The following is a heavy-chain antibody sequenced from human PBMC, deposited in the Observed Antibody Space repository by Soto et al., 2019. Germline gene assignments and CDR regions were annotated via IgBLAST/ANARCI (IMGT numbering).Heavy chain of an antibody. CDR1: GVTFSSYA. J-gene: IGHJ5*02. CDR3: ARAIVGPTTTGWLDP. CDR2: IIPIFGTA. D-gene: IGHD1-26*01. V-gene: IGHV1-69*13. Sequence: GASVKVSCKASGVTFSSYAISWVRQAPGQGLEWMGGIIPIFGTANYAQKFQGRVTITADESTSTAYMELSSLRFEDTAVYYCARAIVGPTTTGWLDPWGQGTLVTVSS.